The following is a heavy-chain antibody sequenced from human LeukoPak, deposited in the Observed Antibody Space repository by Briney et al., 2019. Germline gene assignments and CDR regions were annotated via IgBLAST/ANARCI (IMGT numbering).Heavy chain of an antibody. D-gene: IGHD4/OR15-4a*01. CDR2: ISSISSYI. CDR3: ARRAGAYSHPYDY. J-gene: IGHJ4*02. Sequence: GGSLRLSCAASGFTFSSYEMNWVRQAPGKGLEWVSSISSISSYIYYADSVKGRFTISRDNSKNTLYLQMNSLRAEDTAVYYCARRAGAYSHPYDYWGQGTLVTVSS. V-gene: IGHV3-21*04. CDR1: GFTFSSYE.